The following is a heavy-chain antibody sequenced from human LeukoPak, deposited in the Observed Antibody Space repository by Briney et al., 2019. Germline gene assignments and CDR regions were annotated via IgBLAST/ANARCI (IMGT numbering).Heavy chain of an antibody. Sequence: ASVKVSCKASGGTFSSYAISWVRQAPGQGLEWMGGIIPIFGTANYAQKFQGRVTITAGESTSTAYMELSSLRSEDTAVYYCARALVGYYDSSGQIRDDAFDIWGQGTMVTVSS. V-gene: IGHV1-69*13. CDR1: GGTFSSYA. CDR3: ARALVGYYDSSGQIRDDAFDI. J-gene: IGHJ3*02. CDR2: IIPIFGTA. D-gene: IGHD3-22*01.